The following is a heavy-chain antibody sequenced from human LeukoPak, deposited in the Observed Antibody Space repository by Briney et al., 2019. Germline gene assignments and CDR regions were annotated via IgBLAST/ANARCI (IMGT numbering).Heavy chain of an antibody. D-gene: IGHD2-8*01. CDR2: ISSSSSYI. CDR1: GFTFSSYA. V-gene: IGHV3-21*01. J-gene: IGHJ3*02. Sequence: GGSLRLSCAASGFTFSSYAMSWVRQAPGKGLEWVPSISSSSSYIYYADSVKGRFTISRDNAKNSLYLQMNSLRAEDTAVYYCARVGTNDAFDIWGQGTMVTVSS. CDR3: ARVGTNDAFDI.